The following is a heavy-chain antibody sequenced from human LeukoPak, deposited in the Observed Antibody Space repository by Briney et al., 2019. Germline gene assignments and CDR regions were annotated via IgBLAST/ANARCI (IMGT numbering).Heavy chain of an antibody. V-gene: IGHV3-74*01. CDR1: GFTFSNYW. D-gene: IGHD4-23*01. Sequence: PGGSLKLSCAASGFTFSNYWMHWVRQVPGEGLVWVSRIDTHGGTTDYADSVRGRFTISRDNAKNTLYLQMNSLRADDTALYYCARDLRGNRDYWGQGTLVTVSS. J-gene: IGHJ4*02. CDR3: ARDLRGNRDY. CDR2: IDTHGGTT.